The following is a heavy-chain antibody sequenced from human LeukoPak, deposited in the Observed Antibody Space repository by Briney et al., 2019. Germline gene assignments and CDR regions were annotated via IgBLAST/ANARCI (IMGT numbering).Heavy chain of an antibody. CDR2: IYYSGST. CDR3: ARDRPKLGVY. CDR1: GGSISSSSYY. D-gene: IGHD3-16*01. V-gene: IGHV4-39*07. Sequence: SETLSLTCTVSGGSISSSSYYWGWIRQPPGKGLKWIGSIYYSGSTYYNPSLKSRVTISVDTSKNQFSLKLSSVTAADTAVYYCARDRPKLGVYWGQGTLVTVSS. J-gene: IGHJ4*02.